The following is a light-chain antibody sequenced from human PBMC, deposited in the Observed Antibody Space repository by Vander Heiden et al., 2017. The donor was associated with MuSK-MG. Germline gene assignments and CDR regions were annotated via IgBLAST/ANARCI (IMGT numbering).Light chain of an antibody. V-gene: IGLV2-23*01. J-gene: IGLJ2*01. CDR3: SSCSDSDTLV. Sequence: QPALTQPASVSGSPGQSITVSCSGTRSDVGKYNLVSWYQQHPGKAPKVIIDEGTKRPAGGADRFSGSKSGNTASLKISGRQAEDEGEYYCSSCSDSDTLVFGGGTKLTVL. CDR2: EGT. CDR1: RSDVGKYNL.